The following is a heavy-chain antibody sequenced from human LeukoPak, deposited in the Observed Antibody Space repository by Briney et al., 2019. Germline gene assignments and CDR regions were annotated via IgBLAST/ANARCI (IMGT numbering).Heavy chain of an antibody. D-gene: IGHD5-18*01. CDR2: INPSGGST. V-gene: IGHV1-46*03. CDR3: TNSYGTDFDY. CDR1: GYTFTSYY. J-gene: IGHJ4*02. Sequence: ALVKVSCKASGYTFTSYYMHWVRQAPGQGLEWMGIINPSGGSTSYAQKFQGRVTMTRDMSTSTVYMELSSLRSEDTAVYYCTNSYGTDFDYWGQGTLVTVSS.